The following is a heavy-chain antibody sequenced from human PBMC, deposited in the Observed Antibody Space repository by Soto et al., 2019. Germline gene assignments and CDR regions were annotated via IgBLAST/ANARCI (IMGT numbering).Heavy chain of an antibody. Sequence: GSLRLSCAASGFTFSSYGMHWVRQVPGKGLEWVANIKEDGTEINYVDSVKGRFAISRDNAKNSLYLQMNSLRVDDTAVYHCVRSSGWTGDYWGQGILVTVSS. CDR2: IKEDGTEI. J-gene: IGHJ4*02. V-gene: IGHV3-7*04. D-gene: IGHD3-10*01. CDR1: GFTFSSYG. CDR3: VRSSGWTGDY.